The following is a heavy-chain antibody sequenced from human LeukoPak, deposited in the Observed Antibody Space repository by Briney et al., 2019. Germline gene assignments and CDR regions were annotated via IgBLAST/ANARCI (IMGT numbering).Heavy chain of an antibody. CDR3: ERRFDL. Sequence: TGGSLRLSCAASGFTFSTYSMNWVSQAPGKGLEWVSYITGGTSTIYYADSVKGRFTISRDNTENSLYLQMNSLRAEDTAVYYCERRFDLWGQGTLVTVSS. CDR2: ITGGTSTI. J-gene: IGHJ4*02. V-gene: IGHV3-48*01. CDR1: GFTFSTYS.